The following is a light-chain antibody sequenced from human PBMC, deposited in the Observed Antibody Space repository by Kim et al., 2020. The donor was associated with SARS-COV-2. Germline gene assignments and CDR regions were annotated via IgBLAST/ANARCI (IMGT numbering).Light chain of an antibody. J-gene: IGLJ2*01. CDR1: KLGDKY. CDR2: QDS. Sequence: SYELTQPPSVSVSTGQTASITCSGDKLGDKYACWYQQKPGQSPVLVIYQDSKRPTGNPERFSGSNSGNTATLTISGTQAMDEADYYCQAWDSSTVVFGGGTQLTVL. CDR3: QAWDSSTVV. V-gene: IGLV3-1*01.